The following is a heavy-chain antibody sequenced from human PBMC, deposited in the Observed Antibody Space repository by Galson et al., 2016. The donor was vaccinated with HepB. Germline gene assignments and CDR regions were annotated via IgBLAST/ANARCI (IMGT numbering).Heavy chain of an antibody. Sequence: SLRLSCAASGFTFSNYAMHWVRQAPGKGLEYVSGIGTNGDSTYYADSVNGRFTISRDNSENTVYVQMSSLRAEDTAVYYCGKDYHYHDSSGLGHWWGEGTLVTVSS. J-gene: IGHJ4*02. D-gene: IGHD3-22*01. CDR3: GKDYHYHDSSGLGHW. CDR2: IGTNGDST. V-gene: IGHV3-64*05. CDR1: GFTFSNYA.